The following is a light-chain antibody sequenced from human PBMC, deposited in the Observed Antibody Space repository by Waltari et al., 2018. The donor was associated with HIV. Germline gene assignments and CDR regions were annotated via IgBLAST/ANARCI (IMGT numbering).Light chain of an antibody. CDR2: EVC. CDR1: SSDVGGYNY. CDR3: CSYAGSSTYV. Sequence: QSALTQPASVSGSPGQSITISCTGTSSDVGGYNYVSWYQQHPGKAPKLMLYEVCKRPSGVSNRFSGSKSGNTASLTISGLQAEDEADYYCCSYAGSSTYVFGTGTKVTVL. J-gene: IGLJ1*01. V-gene: IGLV2-23*02.